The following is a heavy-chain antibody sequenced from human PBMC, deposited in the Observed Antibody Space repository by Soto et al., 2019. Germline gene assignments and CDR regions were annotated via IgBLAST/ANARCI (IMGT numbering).Heavy chain of an antibody. J-gene: IGHJ6*02. Sequence: SETLSLTCTVSSGSVSSTNYYWGWIRQPPGKGLEWIGNIYYSGNTYYNPSLKSRVTISVDTSKNQFSLKLSSVTAADTAVYYCARHTISLVVVPARDYGMDVWGQGTTVTVS. CDR2: IYYSGNT. CDR3: ARHTISLVVVPARDYGMDV. CDR1: SGSVSSTNYY. V-gene: IGHV4-39*01. D-gene: IGHD2-2*01.